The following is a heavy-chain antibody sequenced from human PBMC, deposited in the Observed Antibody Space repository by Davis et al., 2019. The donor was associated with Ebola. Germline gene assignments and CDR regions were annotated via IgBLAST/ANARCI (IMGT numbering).Heavy chain of an antibody. CDR3: ARSLLRLFYYYYMDV. V-gene: IGHV3-30-3*01. D-gene: IGHD3-3*01. J-gene: IGHJ6*03. Sequence: GESLKISCAASGFTFSSYAMHWVRQAPGKGLDWVAVISFDESTKYYGDSVKGRFTISRDNTKNTLYLQMNSLRAEDTAVYYCARSLLRLFYYYYMDVWGKGTTVTVSS. CDR2: ISFDESTK. CDR1: GFTFSSYA.